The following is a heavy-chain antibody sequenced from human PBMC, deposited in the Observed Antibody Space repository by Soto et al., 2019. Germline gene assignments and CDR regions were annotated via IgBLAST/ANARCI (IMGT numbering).Heavy chain of an antibody. D-gene: IGHD1-26*01. V-gene: IGHV4-59*01. Sequence: QVQLQESGPGLVKPSETLSLTCTVSGGSISSYYWSWIRQPPGKGLAWIGSIYYSGSTDYNPSLMSRVTISVDASKNQCSLKLSSVTAADTAVYYCARRYGGSFDYWGQGALVTVSS. CDR3: ARRYGGSFDY. CDR1: GGSISSYY. CDR2: IYYSGST. J-gene: IGHJ4*02.